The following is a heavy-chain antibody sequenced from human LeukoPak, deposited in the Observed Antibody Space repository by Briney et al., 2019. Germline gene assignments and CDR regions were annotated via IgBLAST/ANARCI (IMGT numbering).Heavy chain of an antibody. CDR1: GGSITSTNY. Sequence: SSETLSHTCGVSGGSITSTNYWTWVRQPPGKGLEWIGEVNLQGSTNYNPSLMGRVAISVDMSENHISLQLTSVTAADTAVHYCAREGGPYRPLDYSGQGTLVTVSS. CDR2: VNLQGST. J-gene: IGHJ4*02. V-gene: IGHV4-4*02. CDR3: AREGGPYRPLDY.